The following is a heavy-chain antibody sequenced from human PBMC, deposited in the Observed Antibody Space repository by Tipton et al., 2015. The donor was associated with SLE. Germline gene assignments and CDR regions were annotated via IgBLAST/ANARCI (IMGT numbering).Heavy chain of an antibody. V-gene: IGHV4-39*07. CDR2: IYYSGST. D-gene: IGHD6-19*01. Sequence: TLSLTCTVSGGSISSSSYYWGWIRQPPGKGLEWIGSIYYSGSTYYNPPLKSQVTISVDTSKNQFSLKLSSVTAADTAVYYCARHHGIAVVGDAFDIWGQGTMVTVSS. CDR3: ARHHGIAVVGDAFDI. CDR1: GGSISSSSYY. J-gene: IGHJ3*02.